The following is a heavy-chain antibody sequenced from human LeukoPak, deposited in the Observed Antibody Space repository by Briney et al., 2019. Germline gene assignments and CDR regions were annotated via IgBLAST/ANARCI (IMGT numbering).Heavy chain of an antibody. J-gene: IGHJ6*01. CDR3: ARGKGQVVPYGMDF. D-gene: IGHD3-22*01. CDR2: ISYDGSNK. CDR1: PFIFTSYG. Sequence: GGPLSHFCAASPFIFTSYGMRQPRQAPCLCLHRAPVISYDGSNKYYADSVKGGFTISRDNSKNTLYLQMNSLRAEDTAVYYCARGKGQVVPYGMDFWGQGTTVTVAS. V-gene: IGHV3-30*16.